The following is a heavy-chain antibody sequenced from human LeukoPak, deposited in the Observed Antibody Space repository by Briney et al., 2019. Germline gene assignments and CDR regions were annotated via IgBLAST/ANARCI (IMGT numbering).Heavy chain of an antibody. CDR1: GGSISHYY. CDR3: ARDPESRRSPKPWHYGVVPVPPADDFYYMGV. Sequence: PSETLSLTCTVSGGSISHYYWSWIRQPPGRELEWIGNIFYNGSTNYNPSLNSRVTMSLDTSRNQFSLTLRSVTAADTAVYYCARDPESRRSPKPWHYGVVPVPPADDFYYMGVWGKGTAVTVTS. CDR2: IFYNGST. J-gene: IGHJ6*03. D-gene: IGHD3-3*01. V-gene: IGHV4-59*12.